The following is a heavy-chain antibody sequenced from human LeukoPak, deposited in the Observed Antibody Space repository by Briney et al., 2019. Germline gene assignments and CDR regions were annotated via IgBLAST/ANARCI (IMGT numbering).Heavy chain of an antibody. V-gene: IGHV4-39*01. CDR3: ARRIVGATAYFQH. Sequence: SETLSLTCTVSGGSISSSSYYWGWIRQPPGKGLEWIGSIYYSGSTYYNPSLKSRVTISVDTSKNQFSLKLSSVTAADTAVYYRARRIVGATAYFQHWGQGTLVTVSS. CDR2: IYYSGST. CDR1: GGSISSSSYY. D-gene: IGHD1-26*01. J-gene: IGHJ1*01.